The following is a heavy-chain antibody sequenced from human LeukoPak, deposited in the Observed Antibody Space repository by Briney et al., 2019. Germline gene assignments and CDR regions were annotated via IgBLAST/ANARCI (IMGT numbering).Heavy chain of an antibody. Sequence: ASVKVSCKASGYTFTVCYMHWVRQAPAQGLERMVWINLNSGGTNYAKKFQGRVTMTRDTSISTAYMELSRLRSDDTAVYYCARDVFVRRITLFGVVKRRLDYWGQGTLVTVSS. D-gene: IGHD3-3*01. J-gene: IGHJ4*02. CDR1: GYTFTVCY. V-gene: IGHV1-2*02. CDR3: ARDVFVRRITLFGVVKRRLDY. CDR2: INLNSGGT.